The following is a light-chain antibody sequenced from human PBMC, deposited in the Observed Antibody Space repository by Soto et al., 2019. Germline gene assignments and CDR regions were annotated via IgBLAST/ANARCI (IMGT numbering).Light chain of an antibody. V-gene: IGKV3-15*01. Sequence: EIVLTQSPSTLSLSAGERATLSCRASQGVSRKLAWYQHKPGQAPRLLISGASTGATGIPARFSGSGYGTEFNLTISSLQSEDCAIYYCQQYHTWPITFGGGTKVDIK. CDR1: QGVSRK. CDR2: GAS. CDR3: QQYHTWPIT. J-gene: IGKJ4*01.